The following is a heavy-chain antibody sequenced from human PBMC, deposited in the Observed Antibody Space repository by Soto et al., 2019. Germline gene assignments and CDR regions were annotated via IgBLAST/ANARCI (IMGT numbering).Heavy chain of an antibody. CDR2: INAGNGNT. CDR3: ARERELNSGYDWALMF. J-gene: IGHJ4*02. Sequence: GASVKVSCKASGYTFTSYAMHWVRQAPGQRLEWMGWINAGNGNTKYSQKFQGRVTITRDTSASTAYMELSSLRSEDTAVYYCARERELNSGYDWALMFWGQGTLVTVSS. CDR1: GYTFTSYA. D-gene: IGHD5-12*01. V-gene: IGHV1-3*01.